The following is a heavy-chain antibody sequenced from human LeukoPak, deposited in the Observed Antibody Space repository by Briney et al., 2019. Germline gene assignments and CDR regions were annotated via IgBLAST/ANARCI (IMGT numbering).Heavy chain of an antibody. CDR2: INHSGST. CDR3: ARGRVIAASGFDY. V-gene: IGHV4-34*01. CDR1: GGSFSGYY. J-gene: IGHJ4*02. Sequence: SETLSLTCAVYGGSFSGYYWSWIRQPPGKGLERIGEINHSGSTNYNPSLKSRVTISVDTSKNQFSLKLSSVTAADTAVYYCARGRVIAASGFDYWGQGTLVTVSS. D-gene: IGHD6-6*01.